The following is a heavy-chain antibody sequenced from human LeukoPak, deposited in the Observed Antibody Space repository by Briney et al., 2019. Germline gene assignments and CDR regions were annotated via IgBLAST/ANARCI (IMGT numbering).Heavy chain of an antibody. V-gene: IGHV4-34*01. CDR1: GGSFSGYY. D-gene: IGHD2-2*01. J-gene: IGHJ4*02. CDR2: INHSGST. CDR3: ASRGIVVVPAAMGEDY. Sequence: SETLSLTCAVYGGSFSGYYWSWIRQPPGKGLEWIGEINHSGSTNYNPSLKSRVTISVDTSKNQFSLKLSSVTAADTAVYYCASRGIVVVPAAMGEDYWGQGTLVTVSS.